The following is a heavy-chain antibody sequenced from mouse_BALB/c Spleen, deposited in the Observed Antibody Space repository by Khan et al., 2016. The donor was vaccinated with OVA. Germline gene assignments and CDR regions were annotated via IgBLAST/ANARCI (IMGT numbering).Heavy chain of an antibody. Sequence: QVQLQQSGPELVRPGVSMKISCTGSGDTFSDSAMHWVKQSPAQSLEWIGVVNISNGNTNYNQKFKGKATMTVDKSSSTAYMELARLTSEDSAIYYSARGDSVLRCAGMDAWGQGTTVTVSS. CDR3: ARGDSVLRCAGMDA. CDR2: VNISNGNT. V-gene: IGHV1S137*01. CDR1: GDTFSDSA. D-gene: IGHD1-1*01. J-gene: IGHJ4*01.